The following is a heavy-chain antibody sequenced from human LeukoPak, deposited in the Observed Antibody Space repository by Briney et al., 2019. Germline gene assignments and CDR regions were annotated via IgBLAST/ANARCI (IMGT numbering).Heavy chain of an antibody. D-gene: IGHD6-13*01. CDR3: ATDPVVAGGIRYFGY. J-gene: IGHJ4*02. Sequence: GGSLRLSCVASGFTFSSYVMHWVRQAPGMGLEWVAVISSDESHKYHADSVKGRFTISRDNSKNTLYLQMNSLRAEDTAVYYCATDPVVAGGIRYFGYWGQGTLVTVSS. V-gene: IGHV3-30*04. CDR2: ISSDESHK. CDR1: GFTFSSYV.